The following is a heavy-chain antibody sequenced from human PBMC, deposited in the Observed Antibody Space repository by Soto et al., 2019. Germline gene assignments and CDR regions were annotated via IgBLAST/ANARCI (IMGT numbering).Heavy chain of an antibody. CDR3: ARVPEEVFYDFWSGYYPRLWFDP. Sequence: SETLSLTCSVSGGSISSYYWSWIRQPPGKGLEWIGYIYYSGSTNYNPSLKSRVAILIDTSKNQFSLRLTSVTAADTAVYYCARVPEEVFYDFWSGYYPRLWFDPWGQGTPVTVSS. J-gene: IGHJ5*02. CDR1: GGSISSYY. D-gene: IGHD3-3*01. CDR2: IYYSGST. V-gene: IGHV4-59*01.